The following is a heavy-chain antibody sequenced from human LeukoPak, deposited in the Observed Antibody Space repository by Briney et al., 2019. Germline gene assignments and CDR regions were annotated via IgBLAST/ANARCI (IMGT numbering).Heavy chain of an antibody. CDR1: GFTFNSYW. Sequence: GGSLRLSCAASGFTFNSYWMNWVRQAPGKGLEWVANIKQDGREKYYVGSVEGRFTISRDNAKKSIYLQMSSLRAEDTAVYYCARSTSVLDAFDIWGQGTLVTVSS. V-gene: IGHV3-7*01. J-gene: IGHJ3*02. CDR2: IKQDGREK. CDR3: ARSTSVLDAFDI.